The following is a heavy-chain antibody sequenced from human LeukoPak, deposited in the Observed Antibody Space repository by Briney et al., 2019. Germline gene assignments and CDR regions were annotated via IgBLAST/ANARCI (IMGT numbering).Heavy chain of an antibody. D-gene: IGHD3-22*01. CDR2: ISANNNNT. CDR1: GYSFTTYG. J-gene: IGHJ3*02. CDR3: ARDLSSLPDSSGYYPDAFDI. Sequence: ASVKVSCKASGYSFTTYGISWVRQAPGQGLEWMGWISANNNNTDNVQKLQGRVTITRDTSASTAYMELSSLRSEDMAVYYCARDLSSLPDSSGYYPDAFDIWGQGTMVTVSS. V-gene: IGHV1-18*03.